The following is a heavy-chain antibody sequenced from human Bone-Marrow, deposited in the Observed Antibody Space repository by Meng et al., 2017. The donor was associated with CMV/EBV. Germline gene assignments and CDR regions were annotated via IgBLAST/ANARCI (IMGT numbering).Heavy chain of an antibody. CDR3: ARVGDPFWSGYYFAY. J-gene: IGHJ4*02. CDR1: GGSFSGYY. V-gene: IGHV4-59*01. Sequence: SETLSLTCAVYGGSFSGYYWSWIRQPPGKGLEWIGYIYYSGSTNYNPSLKSRVTISVDTSKNQFSLKLSSVTAADTAVYYCARVGDPFWSGYYFAYWGQGPRVTGSS. D-gene: IGHD3-3*01. CDR2: IYYSGST.